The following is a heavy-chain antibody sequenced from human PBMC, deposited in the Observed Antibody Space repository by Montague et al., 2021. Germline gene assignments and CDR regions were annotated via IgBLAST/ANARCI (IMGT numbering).Heavy chain of an antibody. D-gene: IGHD1-26*01. Sequence: SETLSLTCTVSGDSMNTYKWNWIRQPPGKGLEWIGYIYSSGNTNYNPSLKSRVSISVDTSGNQFSLEVSSVTAADTAMYYCAREWSGFDFWGHGTMVTASS. CDR2: IYSSGNT. CDR1: GDSMNTYK. J-gene: IGHJ3*01. CDR3: AREWSGFDF. V-gene: IGHV4-59*01.